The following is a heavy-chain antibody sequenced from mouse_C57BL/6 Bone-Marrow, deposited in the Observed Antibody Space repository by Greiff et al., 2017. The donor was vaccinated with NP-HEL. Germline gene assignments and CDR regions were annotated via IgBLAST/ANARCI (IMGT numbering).Heavy chain of an antibody. CDR3: ARWYYGSSSAMDY. CDR1: GYTFTSYG. CDR2: IYPRSGNT. V-gene: IGHV1-81*01. J-gene: IGHJ4*01. D-gene: IGHD1-1*01. Sequence: VKLQESGAELARPGASVKLSCKASGYTFTSYGISWVKQRTGQGLEWIGEIYPRSGNTYYNEKFKGKATLTADKSSSTAYMELRRLTSEDSAVYFYARWYYGSSSAMDYWGQGTSVTVSA.